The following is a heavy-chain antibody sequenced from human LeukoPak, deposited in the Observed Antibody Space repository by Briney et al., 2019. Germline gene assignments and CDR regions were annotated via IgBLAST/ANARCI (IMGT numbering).Heavy chain of an antibody. CDR1: GGTFSSYA. D-gene: IGHD6-13*01. CDR2: INPIFGTA. J-gene: IGHJ4*02. V-gene: IGHV1-69*05. CDR3: ASDPGIAFLFDY. Sequence: TVKVSCKASGGTFSSYAISWVRQAPGQGLEWMGGINPIFGTANYAQKFQGRVTITTDESTSTAYMELSSLRSEDTAVYYCASDPGIAFLFDYWGQGTLVTVSS.